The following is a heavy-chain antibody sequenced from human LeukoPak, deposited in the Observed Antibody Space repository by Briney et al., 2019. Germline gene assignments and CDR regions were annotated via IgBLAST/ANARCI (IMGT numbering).Heavy chain of an antibody. CDR1: GGSISSGGYS. CDR3: ARGPIVVVPAAIYGYYYYGMDV. CDR2: IYHSGST. Sequence: SETLSLTCAVSGGSISSGGYSWSWIRQPPGKGLEWIGYIYHSGSTYYNPSLKSRVTISVDRSKNQFSLKLSSVTATDTAVYYCARGPIVVVPAAIYGYYYYGMDVWGQGTTVTVSS. J-gene: IGHJ6*02. D-gene: IGHD2-2*01. V-gene: IGHV4-30-2*01.